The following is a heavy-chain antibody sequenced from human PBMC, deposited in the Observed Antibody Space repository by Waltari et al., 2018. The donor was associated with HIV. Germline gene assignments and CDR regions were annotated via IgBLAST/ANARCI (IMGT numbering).Heavy chain of an antibody. Sequence: QVQLQESGPGLVKPSETLSLTCPVSGGSISSYYWSWIRQPPGKGLEWMGYIYYSGSTNYNPSLKSRVTISVDTSKNQFSLKLSSVTAADTAVYYCARHGGRGRNWFDPWGQGTLVTVSS. V-gene: IGHV4-59*08. D-gene: IGHD3-10*01. CDR3: ARHGGRGRNWFDP. CDR2: IYYSGST. CDR1: GGSISSYY. J-gene: IGHJ5*02.